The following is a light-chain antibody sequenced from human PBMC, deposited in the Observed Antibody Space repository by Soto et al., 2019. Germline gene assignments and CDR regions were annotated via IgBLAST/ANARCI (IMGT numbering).Light chain of an antibody. CDR2: GAS. V-gene: IGKV3-15*01. CDR3: QQYNNWPGT. J-gene: IGKJ1*01. Sequence: EIVMTQSPATLSVSPGEGATLSCRASQSVTTNLAWYQQKPGQGPRLLIYGASTRATGLPARFSGSGSGTEFTLTISSLQSEDFAVYYCQQYNNWPGTFGQGTKVEIK. CDR1: QSVTTN.